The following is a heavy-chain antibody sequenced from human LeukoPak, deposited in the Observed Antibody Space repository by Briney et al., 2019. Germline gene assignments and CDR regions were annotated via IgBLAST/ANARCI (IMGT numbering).Heavy chain of an antibody. V-gene: IGHV1-69*05. J-gene: IGHJ4*02. D-gene: IGHD3-22*01. Sequence: ASVKVSCKASGGTFSSYAISWVRQAPGQGLEWMGRIIPIFGTANYAQKFQGRVTIPTDESTSTAYMELSSLRSEDTAVYYCARDEAGYDSSGYYFDYWGQGTLVTVSS. CDR2: IIPIFGTA. CDR3: ARDEAGYDSSGYYFDY. CDR1: GGTFSSYA.